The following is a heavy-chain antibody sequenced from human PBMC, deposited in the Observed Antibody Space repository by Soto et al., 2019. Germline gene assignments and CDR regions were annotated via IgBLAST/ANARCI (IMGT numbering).Heavy chain of an antibody. J-gene: IGHJ4*02. V-gene: IGHV4-31*03. CDR1: GVSISSPHHN. CDR2: IHYSGTT. Sequence: PSETLSLTCTVSGVSISSPHHNWSWIRQYPGKGLDWIGFIHYSGTTRYNPSLTSRVAVLLDTSKKQFFLMLTSVIAADTAVYYCARKTGYEVFDFWGQGTLVTVSS. D-gene: IGHD5-12*01. CDR3: ARKTGYEVFDF.